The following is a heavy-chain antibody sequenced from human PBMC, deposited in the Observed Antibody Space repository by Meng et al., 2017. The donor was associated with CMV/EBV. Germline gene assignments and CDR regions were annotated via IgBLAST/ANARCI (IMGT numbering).Heavy chain of an antibody. CDR2: ITPNSSYI. CDR3: ARIGLYPGRMYQLNAFDI. Sequence: GESLKISCAASEFTFSSYTMSWVRQAPWKGLEWVSSITPNSSYILYADSMKGRVTISRDNAKDSLYLQMNSLRAEDTAVYYCARIGLYPGRMYQLNAFDIWGQGTMVTVS. D-gene: IGHD2-2*01. J-gene: IGHJ3*02. CDR1: EFTFSSYT. V-gene: IGHV3-21*06.